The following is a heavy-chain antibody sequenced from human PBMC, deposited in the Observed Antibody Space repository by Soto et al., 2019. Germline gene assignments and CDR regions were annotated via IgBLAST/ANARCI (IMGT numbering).Heavy chain of an antibody. CDR2: INHSGST. V-gene: IGHV4-34*01. J-gene: IGHJ4*02. D-gene: IGHD3-10*01. Sequence: SETLSLTCAVYGGSFSGYYWSCIRQPPGKGREWIGEINHSGSTNYNPSLKSRVTISVDTSKNQFSLKLRSVTAADTAVYYCARSRWYYYGSGSYYPPALFGYWGQGTLVTVS. CDR1: GGSFSGYY. CDR3: ARSRWYYYGSGSYYPPALFGY.